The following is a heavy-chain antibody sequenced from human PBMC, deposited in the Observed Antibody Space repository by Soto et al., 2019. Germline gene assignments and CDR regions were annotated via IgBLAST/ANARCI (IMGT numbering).Heavy chain of an antibody. Sequence: QVQLVQSGAEVKKPGASVKVSCKASGYTFTSYYMHWVRQAPGQGLEWMGIINPSGGSTSVAQKFQGRVTMTRDTSTSTVYMELSSLRSEDTAVYYCARDAGYCTNGVCYTDYYYYGMDVWGQGTTVTVSS. J-gene: IGHJ6*02. CDR1: GYTFTSYY. D-gene: IGHD2-8*01. V-gene: IGHV1-46*01. CDR2: INPSGGST. CDR3: ARDAGYCTNGVCYTDYYYYGMDV.